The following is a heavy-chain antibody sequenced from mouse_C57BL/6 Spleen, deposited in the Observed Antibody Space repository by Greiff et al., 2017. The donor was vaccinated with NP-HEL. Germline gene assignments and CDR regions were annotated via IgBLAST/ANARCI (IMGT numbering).Heavy chain of an antibody. J-gene: IGHJ3*01. CDR1: GFSLSTFGMG. Sequence: QVTLNESGPGILQPSQTLSLTCSFSGFSLSTFGMGVGWIRQPSGKGLEWLAHIWWDDDKYYNPALKSRLTISKDTSKNQVFLKIANVDTADTATYYCARMNYGSSYEAWFAYWGQGTLVTVSA. V-gene: IGHV8-8*01. CDR2: IWWDDDK. CDR3: ARMNYGSSYEAWFAY. D-gene: IGHD1-1*01.